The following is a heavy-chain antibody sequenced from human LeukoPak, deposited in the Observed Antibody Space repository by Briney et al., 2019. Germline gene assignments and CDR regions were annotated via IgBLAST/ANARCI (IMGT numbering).Heavy chain of an antibody. J-gene: IGHJ4*02. CDR2: IYYSGST. Sequence: PSETLSLTCTVSGGSISSSSYYWGWIRQPPGKGLEWIGSIYYSGSTYYNPSLKSRVTISVDTSKNQFSLKLSSVTAADTAVYYCARGRWPTYSSSWFDYWGQGTLVTVSS. D-gene: IGHD6-13*01. V-gene: IGHV4-39*07. CDR1: GGSISSSSYY. CDR3: ARGRWPTYSSSWFDY.